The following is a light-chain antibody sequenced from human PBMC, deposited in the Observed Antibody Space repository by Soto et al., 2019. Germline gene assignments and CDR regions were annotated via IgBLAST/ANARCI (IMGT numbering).Light chain of an antibody. V-gene: IGKV3-20*01. J-gene: IGKJ2*01. CDR2: VAS. CDR1: QSVSSSY. CDR3: QQYGSSPPYT. Sequence: EIVLTQSPGTLSLSPGERATLSCRASQSVSSSYLAWYQQKPGQAPRLLIYVASSRATGIPDWFSGGGSGTAFTLTISRLEPEDFAVYYCQQYGSSPPYTFGQRTKLEIK.